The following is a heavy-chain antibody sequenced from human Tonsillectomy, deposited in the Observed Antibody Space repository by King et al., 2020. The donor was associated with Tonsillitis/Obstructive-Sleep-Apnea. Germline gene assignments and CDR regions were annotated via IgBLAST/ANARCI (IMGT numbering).Heavy chain of an antibody. CDR1: GYTFTAYY. CDR2: LNPHTCGT. Sequence: VQLVQSGAEVKKPGASVKVSCKASGYTFTAYYIHWVRQAPGQGLEWMGRLNPHTCGTKYAQKFQGRVSMTRDTSISTAYMELSSLRSDDTAVYYCASDSKPEDNYWYFDLWGRGTLVTVSS. J-gene: IGHJ2*01. CDR3: ASDSKPEDNYWYFDL. V-gene: IGHV1-2*06.